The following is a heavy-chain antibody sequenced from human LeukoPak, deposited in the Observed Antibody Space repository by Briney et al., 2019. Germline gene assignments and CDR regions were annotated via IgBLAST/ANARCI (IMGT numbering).Heavy chain of an antibody. Sequence: GGSLRLSCAASGFTFSSYAMSWVRQAPGKGLEWVSAISGSGGSTYYADSVKGRFTISRDNSKNTLCLQMNSLRAEDTAVYYCAKDKSSGSYSDYFDYWGQGTLVTVSS. V-gene: IGHV3-23*01. CDR1: GFTFSSYA. D-gene: IGHD1-26*01. CDR2: ISGSGGST. J-gene: IGHJ4*02. CDR3: AKDKSSGSYSDYFDY.